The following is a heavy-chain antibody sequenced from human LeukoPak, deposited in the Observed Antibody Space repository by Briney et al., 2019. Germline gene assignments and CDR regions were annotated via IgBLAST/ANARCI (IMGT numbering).Heavy chain of an antibody. D-gene: IGHD2-2*01. J-gene: IGHJ4*02. Sequence: GESLKISCKGSEYTFTNYWIGWVRQMPGKGLEWMGIIYPGDSDTRYSPSLQGQVTISADKSIRTAYLQWSSLKASDTAIYYCARAEVEPTIYYFDYWGQGTLVTVSS. CDR2: IYPGDSDT. CDR3: ARAEVEPTIYYFDY. V-gene: IGHV5-51*01. CDR1: EYTFTNYW.